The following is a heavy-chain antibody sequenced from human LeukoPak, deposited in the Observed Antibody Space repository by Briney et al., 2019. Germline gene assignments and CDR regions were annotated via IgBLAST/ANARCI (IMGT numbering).Heavy chain of an antibody. V-gene: IGHV3-48*03. Sequence: GGSLRLSCAASGFTFSSYAMNWVRQAPGKGLEWISYITGSADTIYYADSVKGRFTISRDNAKNSLFLQMNSLTADDTAFYYCARERTTIVSGTTIGAYWGQGTLVTVSS. J-gene: IGHJ4*02. CDR2: ITGSADTI. D-gene: IGHD2/OR15-2a*01. CDR3: ARERTTIVSGTTIGAY. CDR1: GFTFSSYA.